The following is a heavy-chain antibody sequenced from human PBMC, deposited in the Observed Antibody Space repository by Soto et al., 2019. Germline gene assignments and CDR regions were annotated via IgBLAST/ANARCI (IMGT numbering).Heavy chain of an antibody. CDR3: ATASRGYTFGFDP. CDR1: GFSLSTST. Sequence: SVNVSCKSSGFSLSTSTVQWVRQIRGHRLEWIGWIVVGNGNTNFAQNLRQRVTFSRDMSTNTAYMDVNSLRSDDTAMYYCATASRGYTFGFDPWGQGSLVTVSS. V-gene: IGHV1-58*01. J-gene: IGHJ5*02. D-gene: IGHD3-16*01. CDR2: IVVGNGNT.